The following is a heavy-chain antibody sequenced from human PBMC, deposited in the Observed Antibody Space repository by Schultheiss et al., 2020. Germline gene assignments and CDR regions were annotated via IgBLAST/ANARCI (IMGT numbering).Heavy chain of an antibody. Sequence: SETLSLTCTVSGGSISDYYWSWIRQPAGKGLEWIGRIYTSGSTNYNPSLKSRVTISVDTSKNQFSLKLTSVTAADSAVYYCARITSGWYDEAWGQGTLVTVSS. J-gene: IGHJ5*02. D-gene: IGHD6-19*01. CDR3: ARITSGWYDEA. CDR2: IYTSGST. V-gene: IGHV4-4*07. CDR1: GGSISDYY.